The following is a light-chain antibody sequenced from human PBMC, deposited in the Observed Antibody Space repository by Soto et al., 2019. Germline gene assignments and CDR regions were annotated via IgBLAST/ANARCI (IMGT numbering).Light chain of an antibody. CDR2: AAS. V-gene: IGKV1-17*03. CDR3: LQHNRYPWT. Sequence: DIQGTQSPSAMSASVGDRVTITCRASQSINIYLNWFQQKPGEVPQRLIYAASSLQSGVPSRFSGSGSGTEFTLTISSLQPEDFATYYCLQHNRYPWTFGQGTKVDIK. J-gene: IGKJ1*01. CDR1: QSINIY.